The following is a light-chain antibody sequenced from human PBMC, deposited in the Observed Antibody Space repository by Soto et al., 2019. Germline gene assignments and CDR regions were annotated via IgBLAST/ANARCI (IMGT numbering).Light chain of an antibody. CDR2: AAS. J-gene: IGKJ1*01. Sequence: QMTQSPSSLSASVGDRVIITCRADHSINNYLNWYQQKPGQVPKLLIYAASTLQSGVPSRFSGSGSRRVFTLTIKSLQPEDFATYYCQQSYSTLGTFGRGTRVEI. V-gene: IGKV1-39*01. CDR1: HSINNY. CDR3: QQSYSTLGT.